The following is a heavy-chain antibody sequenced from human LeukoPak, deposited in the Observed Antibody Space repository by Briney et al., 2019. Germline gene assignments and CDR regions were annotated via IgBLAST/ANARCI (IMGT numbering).Heavy chain of an antibody. CDR1: GFTFDDYA. CDR2: ITWNSGSV. Sequence: PGGSLRLSCAASGFTFDDYAMHWVRQAPGKGLEWVSGITWNSGSVGYADSVKGRFTISRDNAKNSLYLQMNRLRAEDTALYYCAKVGSKVPAASWFDPWGQGTLVTVSS. CDR3: AKVGSKVPAASWFDP. J-gene: IGHJ5*02. D-gene: IGHD2-2*01. V-gene: IGHV3-9*01.